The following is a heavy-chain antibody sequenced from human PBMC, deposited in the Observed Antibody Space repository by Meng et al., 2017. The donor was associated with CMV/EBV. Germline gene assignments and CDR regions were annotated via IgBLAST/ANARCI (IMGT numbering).Heavy chain of an antibody. CDR1: GFTFSSYA. CDR2: ISYDGSNK. CDR3: ARDSSRRNDFWSGSGQGYFDL. J-gene: IGHJ2*01. D-gene: IGHD3-3*01. V-gene: IGHV3-30*04. Sequence: GGSLRPSFAASGFTFSSYAMHWVRQAPGKGLEWVAVISYDGSNKYYADSVKGRFTISRDNSKNTLYLQMNSLRAEDTAVYYCARDSSRRNDFWSGSGQGYFDLWGRGTLVTVSS.